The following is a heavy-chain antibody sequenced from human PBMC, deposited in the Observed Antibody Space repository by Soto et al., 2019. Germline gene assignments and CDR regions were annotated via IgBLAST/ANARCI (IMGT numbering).Heavy chain of an antibody. CDR1: GFSVTDS. Sequence: QVQVVESGGGLVKPGGSLRLSCEVSGFSVTDSMSWIRQAPGKGLEWVAYISDRGSTIFYADSVRGRFTISSDSAQNSLFLEMDSLRGEDTAIYYCARVVGLHPHTWFDPWGQGTLVTVSS. V-gene: IGHV3-11*01. CDR2: ISDRGSTI. J-gene: IGHJ5*02. CDR3: ARVVGLHPHTWFDP.